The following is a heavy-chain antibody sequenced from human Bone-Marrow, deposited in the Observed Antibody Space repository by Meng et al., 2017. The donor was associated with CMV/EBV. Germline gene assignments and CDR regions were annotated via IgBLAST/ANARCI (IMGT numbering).Heavy chain of an antibody. Sequence: GESLKISCAASGFTFSSYGMHWVRQAPGKGLEWVAFIRYDGSNKYYADSVKGRFTISRDNSKNTLYLQMNSLRAEDTAVYYCAKDSSGRGIITMIVVVKYGMDVWGQGTTATVSS. CDR1: GFTFSSYG. CDR3: AKDSSGRGIITMIVVVKYGMDV. J-gene: IGHJ6*02. D-gene: IGHD3-22*01. V-gene: IGHV3-30*02. CDR2: IRYDGSNK.